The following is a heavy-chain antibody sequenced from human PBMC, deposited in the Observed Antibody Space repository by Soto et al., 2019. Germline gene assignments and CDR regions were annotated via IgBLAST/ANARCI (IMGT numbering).Heavy chain of an antibody. D-gene: IGHD3-16*02. CDR3: ARGSYRYLALLQRYYYYYGMDV. V-gene: IGHV3-33*01. J-gene: IGHJ6*02. CDR2: IWYDGSNK. Sequence: VAVIWYDGSNKYYADSVKGRFTISRDNSKNTLYLQMNSLRAEDTAVYYCARGSYRYLALLQRYYYYYGMDVWGQGTTVTVSS.